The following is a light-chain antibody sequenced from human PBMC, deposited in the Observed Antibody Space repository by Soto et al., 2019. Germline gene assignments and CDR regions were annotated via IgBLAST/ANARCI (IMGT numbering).Light chain of an antibody. CDR1: SSNIGNNG. CDR3: ATCDDSLTGVV. J-gene: IGLJ3*02. CDR2: YDD. V-gene: IGLV1-36*01. Sequence: QSVLTQPPSVSEAPRQRVTISCSGSSSNIGNNGVTWYQQLPGKAPKLLIYYDDLLPSGVSDRFSGSKSGTSASLAISGLQSEDEADYFCATCDDSLTGVVFGGGTKVTVL.